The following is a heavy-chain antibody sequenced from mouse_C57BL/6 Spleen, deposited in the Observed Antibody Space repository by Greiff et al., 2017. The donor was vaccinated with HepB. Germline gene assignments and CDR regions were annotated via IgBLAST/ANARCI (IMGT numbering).Heavy chain of an antibody. J-gene: IGHJ1*03. Sequence: EVQLQQSGPELVKPGASVKIPCKASGYTFTDYNMDWVKQSHGKSLEWIGDINPNNGGTIYNQKFKGKATLTVDKSSSTAYMELRSLTSEDTAVYYCERSQSHYYGSSYWYFDVWGTGTTVTVSS. CDR3: ERSQSHYYGSSYWYFDV. CDR1: GYTFTDYN. D-gene: IGHD1-1*01. V-gene: IGHV1-18*01. CDR2: INPNNGGT.